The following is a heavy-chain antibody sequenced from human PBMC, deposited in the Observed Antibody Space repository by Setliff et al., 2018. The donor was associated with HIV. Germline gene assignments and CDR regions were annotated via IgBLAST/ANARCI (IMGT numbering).Heavy chain of an antibody. V-gene: IGHV3-48*04. CDR3: ARLRVVVVPAASWYFDL. D-gene: IGHD2-2*01. CDR2: ISSRGSTI. Sequence: GGSLRLSCAASGFTFSSNAVHWVRQAPGKGLEFISYISSRGSTIYYADSVKGRFTISRDNAKNSLYLQMNSLRAEETAVYYCARLRVVVVPAASWYFDLWGRGTLVTVSS. J-gene: IGHJ2*01. CDR1: GFTFSSNA.